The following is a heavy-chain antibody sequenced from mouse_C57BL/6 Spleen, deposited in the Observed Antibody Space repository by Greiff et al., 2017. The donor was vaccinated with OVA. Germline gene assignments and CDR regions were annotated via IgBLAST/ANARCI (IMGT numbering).Heavy chain of an antibody. CDR1: GFSFNTYA. Sequence: EVMLVESGGGLVQPKGSLKLSCAASGFSFNTYAMNWVRQAPGKGLEWVARIRSKSNNYATYYADSVKDRFTISRDDSESMLYLQMNNLKTEDTAMYYCVRSNWDVDFDVWGTGTTVTVSS. V-gene: IGHV10-1*01. CDR2: IRSKSNNYAT. J-gene: IGHJ1*03. CDR3: VRSNWDVDFDV. D-gene: IGHD4-1*02.